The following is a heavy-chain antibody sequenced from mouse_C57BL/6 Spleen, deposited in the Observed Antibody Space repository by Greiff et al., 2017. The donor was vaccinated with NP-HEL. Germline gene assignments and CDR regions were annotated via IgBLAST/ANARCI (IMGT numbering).Heavy chain of an antibody. CDR2: ISYDGSN. V-gene: IGHV3-6*01. CDR1: GYSITSGYY. J-gene: IGHJ2*01. CDR3: ARIPHYYGSSYPFDY. Sequence: EVKLLESGPGLVKPSQSLSLTCSVTGYSITSGYYWNWIRQFPGNKLEWMGYISYDGSNNYNPSLKNRISITRDTSKNQFFLKLNSVTTEDTATYYCARIPHYYGSSYPFDYWGQGTTLTVSS. D-gene: IGHD1-1*01.